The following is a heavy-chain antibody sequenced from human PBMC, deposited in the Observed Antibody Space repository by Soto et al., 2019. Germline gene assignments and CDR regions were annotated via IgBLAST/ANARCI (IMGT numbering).Heavy chain of an antibody. Sequence: AETLSLTCAVSGVSVSTYYWSCIRQSPGKGLEWIGYIFYTGDTNYNPSLKSRVTISLDTSKNQFSLKMTSVTAADTAVYYCARDLATGIFDFWGQGALVTVSS. CDR2: IFYTGDT. V-gene: IGHV4-59*02. CDR1: GVSVSTYY. CDR3: ARDLATGIFDF. J-gene: IGHJ4*02. D-gene: IGHD1-1*01.